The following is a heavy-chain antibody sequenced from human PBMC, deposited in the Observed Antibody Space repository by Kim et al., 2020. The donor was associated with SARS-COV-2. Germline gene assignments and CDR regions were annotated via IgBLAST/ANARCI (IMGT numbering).Heavy chain of an antibody. D-gene: IGHD2-2*01. J-gene: IGHJ4*02. Sequence: GRTNDTPSLKSRVTISVDTAKNQFSLKLSSVTAADTAVYYCARGGKVPGVWGQGTLVTVSS. CDR3: ARGGKVPGV. V-gene: IGHV4-59*09. CDR2: GRT.